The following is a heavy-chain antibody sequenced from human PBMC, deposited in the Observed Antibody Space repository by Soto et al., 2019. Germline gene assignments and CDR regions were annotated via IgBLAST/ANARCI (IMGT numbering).Heavy chain of an antibody. CDR2: INSDGTTI. CDR3: ARDPPSGTTLDWFDS. Sequence: WGSLRLSCAASGIIFSNYEMNWVRQAPGEGLEWVSYINSDGTTIHYADSVKGRFTVSRDNAKDSLYLQMRSLKDEDTAVYYCARDPPSGTTLDWFDSWGQGTLVTVSS. J-gene: IGHJ5*01. D-gene: IGHD1-7*01. V-gene: IGHV3-48*03. CDR1: GIIFSNYE.